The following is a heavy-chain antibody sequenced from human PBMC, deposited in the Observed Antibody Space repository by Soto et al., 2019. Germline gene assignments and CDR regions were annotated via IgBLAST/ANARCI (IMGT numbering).Heavy chain of an antibody. V-gene: IGHV4-39*01. CDR1: GGSISSSSYY. CDR3: ARQPDFWSGYYTRSPWFDP. D-gene: IGHD3-3*01. CDR2: IYYSGST. J-gene: IGHJ5*02. Sequence: PSETLSLTCTVSGGSISSSSYYWGWIRQPPGKGLEWIGSIYYSGSTYYNPSLKSRVTISVDTSKNQFSLKLSSVTAADTAVYYCARQPDFWSGYYTRSPWFDPWGQGTLVTVSS.